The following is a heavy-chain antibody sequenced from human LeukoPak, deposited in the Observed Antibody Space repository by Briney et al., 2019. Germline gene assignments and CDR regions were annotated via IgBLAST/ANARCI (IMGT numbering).Heavy chain of an antibody. CDR2: IIPIFGTA. Sequence: ASVKVSCKASGGTFSSCAISWVRQAPGQGLEWMGGIIPIFGTANYAQKFQGRVTITADESTSTAYMELSSLRSEDTAVYYCARDRGGLLNWFDPWGQGTLVTVSS. CDR1: GGTFSSCA. J-gene: IGHJ5*02. V-gene: IGHV1-69*01. D-gene: IGHD2-8*02. CDR3: ARDRGGLLNWFDP.